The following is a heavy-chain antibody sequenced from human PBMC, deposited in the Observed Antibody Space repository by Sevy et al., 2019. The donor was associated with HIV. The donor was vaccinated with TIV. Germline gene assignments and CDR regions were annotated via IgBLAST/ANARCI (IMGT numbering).Heavy chain of an antibody. CDR1: GGSISSYY. V-gene: IGHV4-59*13. CDR2: IYYSGST. J-gene: IGHJ6*02. Sequence: SETLSLTCTVSGGSISSYYWSWIRQPPGKGLEWIGYIYYSGSTNYNPSLKSRVTISVDTSKNQFSLKLSPVTAADTAVYYCARDRYSGYDVDYYYGMDVWGQGTTVTVSS. D-gene: IGHD5-12*01. CDR3: ARDRYSGYDVDYYYGMDV.